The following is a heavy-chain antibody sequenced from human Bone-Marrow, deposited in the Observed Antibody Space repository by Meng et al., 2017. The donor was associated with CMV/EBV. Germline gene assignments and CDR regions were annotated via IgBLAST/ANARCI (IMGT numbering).Heavy chain of an antibody. D-gene: IGHD6-25*01. V-gene: IGHV3-30*02. Sequence: GESLKISCAASGITFSYYGMHWVRQAPGKGLEWVAFIRYDGNNENYADSVKDRFAISRDNSENTVYLQMNSLRVEDTAVYYCAKGQRIVDYFDSWGQGVWVTVSS. CDR2: IRYDGNNE. CDR3: AKGQRIVDYFDS. CDR1: GITFSYYG. J-gene: IGHJ4*02.